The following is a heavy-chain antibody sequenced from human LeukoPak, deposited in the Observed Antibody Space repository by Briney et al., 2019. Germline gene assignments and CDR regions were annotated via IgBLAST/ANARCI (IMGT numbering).Heavy chain of an antibody. CDR3: ARDDYGDYGVDY. V-gene: IGHV3-74*01. Sequence: GGPLTLPCAVSGFTFCIYWMHWARQAPGGGRVWVSRIKCDGSSTSYADSVKGRFTISRDNAKNTLYLQMNSLRAEDTAVYYCARDDYGDYGVDYWGQGTLVTVSS. CDR1: GFTFCIYW. CDR2: IKCDGSST. J-gene: IGHJ4*02. D-gene: IGHD4-17*01.